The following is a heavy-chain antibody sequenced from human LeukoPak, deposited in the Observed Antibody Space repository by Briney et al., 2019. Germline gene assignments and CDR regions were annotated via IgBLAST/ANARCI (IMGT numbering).Heavy chain of an antibody. V-gene: IGHV3-74*01. CDR2: IKSDGSST. Sequence: PGGSLRLSCAASGFTFINYGMHWVRQAPGKGLVWVSRIKSDGSSTSYADSVKGRFTISRDNAKNTLYLQMNNLGAEDTAVYYCARDTTFAYYDSSGYSDYWGQGTLVTVSS. J-gene: IGHJ4*02. CDR1: GFTFINYG. CDR3: ARDTTFAYYDSSGYSDY. D-gene: IGHD3-22*01.